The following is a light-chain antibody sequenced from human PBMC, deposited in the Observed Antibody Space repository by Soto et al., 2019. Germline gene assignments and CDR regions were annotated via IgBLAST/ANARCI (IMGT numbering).Light chain of an antibody. V-gene: IGKV1-12*01. J-gene: IGKJ4*01. CDR1: RGFSTY. CDR2: GAS. CDR3: QQANSVPLT. Sequence: DIQLTQSPSSVSASVGDRVTITCRASRGFSTYLAWYQQKPGGAPKLLIFGASTLQTGVPSRFSGSGSGTDFTLTISSLQPEDSETYYCQQANSVPLTFGGGTKVEIK.